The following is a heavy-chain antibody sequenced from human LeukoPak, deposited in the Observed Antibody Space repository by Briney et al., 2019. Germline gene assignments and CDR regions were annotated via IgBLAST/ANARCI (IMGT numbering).Heavy chain of an antibody. CDR3: ARHDSFIPF. CDR2: ISDSGRSS. Sequence: GGSLRLSCVASGFTFSDYAMSWVRQAPGKGLEWVSGISDSGRSSYYTDSVKGRCTISRDNSRNTVSLQINNLRTEDTAVYFCARHDSFIPFWGQGTLVTVTS. J-gene: IGHJ4*02. CDR1: GFTFSDYA. D-gene: IGHD3-16*02. V-gene: IGHV3-23*01.